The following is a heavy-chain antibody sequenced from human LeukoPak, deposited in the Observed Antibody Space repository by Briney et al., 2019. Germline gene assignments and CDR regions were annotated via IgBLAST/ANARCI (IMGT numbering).Heavy chain of an antibody. V-gene: IGHV1-8*01. CDR2: MNPNSGNT. D-gene: IGHD1-26*01. CDR3: ARAQSGSGPYYFDY. Sequence: ASVKVSCKASGYTFISYEINWVRQATGQGLEWMGWMNPNSGNTAYAQKFQGRVTMTRNTSISTAYMELSSLRSEDTAVYYCARAQSGSGPYYFDYWGQGTLVTVSS. CDR1: GYTFISYE. J-gene: IGHJ4*02.